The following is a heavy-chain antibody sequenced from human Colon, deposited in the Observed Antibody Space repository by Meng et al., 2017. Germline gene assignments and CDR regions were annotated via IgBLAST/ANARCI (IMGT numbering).Heavy chain of an antibody. J-gene: IGHJ4*02. Sequence: QGRLQESGPGLVRPSETLSLTCTVSGGSVSSGNHYWGWIRQPPGKGLEWIGYIDYSRSINYYPSLKSRVTMSVDTSKNQLSLKLSSVTAGDTAVYYCAGGPWEFDYWGQGTLVTVSS. V-gene: IGHV4-61*01. CDR2: IDYSRSI. CDR3: AGGPWEFDY. CDR1: GGSVSSGNHY. D-gene: IGHD1-26*01.